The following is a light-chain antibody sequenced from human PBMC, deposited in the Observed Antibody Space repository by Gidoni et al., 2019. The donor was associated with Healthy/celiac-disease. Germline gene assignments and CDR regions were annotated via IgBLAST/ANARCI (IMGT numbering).Light chain of an antibody. CDR2: KAS. J-gene: IGKJ3*01. CDR3: QQSSGT. V-gene: IGKV1-5*03. CDR1: QSISSW. Sequence: DIKMTQSPSTLSASVGDRVTITCRASQSISSWLAWYQQKPGKAPKLLIYKASSLESGVPSRFSGSGAGTEFTLTISSLQPDVFATYYCQQSSGTFGPGTKVDIK.